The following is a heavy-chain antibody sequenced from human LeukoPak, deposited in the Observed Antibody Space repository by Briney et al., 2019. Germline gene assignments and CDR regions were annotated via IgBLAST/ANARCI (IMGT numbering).Heavy chain of an antibody. CDR1: GFTFSSYW. V-gene: IGHV3-74*01. J-gene: IGHJ4*02. Sequence: GGSLRLSCAASGFTFSSYWMHWVRHAPGKGLVWVSRINSDGSSTSYADSVKGRLTISRDNAKNTLYLQMNSLRVEDTAVYYCARGDGYAQRDWGQGTLVTVSS. D-gene: IGHD5-12*01. CDR3: ARGDGYAQRD. CDR2: INSDGSST.